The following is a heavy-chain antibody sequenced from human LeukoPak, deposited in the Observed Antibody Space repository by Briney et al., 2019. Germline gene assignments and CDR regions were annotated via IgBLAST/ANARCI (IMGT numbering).Heavy chain of an antibody. V-gene: IGHV3-9*01. CDR2: ISWNSGSI. D-gene: IGHD3-16*01. Sequence: PGGSLRLSCAASGFTFDDYAMHWVRQAPGKGLERVSGISWNSGSIGYADSVKGRFTISRDNVKNSLSLEMNSLRADDTAVYYCVRDHNWAFDYWGQGSLVTVSS. CDR1: GFTFDDYA. J-gene: IGHJ4*02. CDR3: VRDHNWAFDY.